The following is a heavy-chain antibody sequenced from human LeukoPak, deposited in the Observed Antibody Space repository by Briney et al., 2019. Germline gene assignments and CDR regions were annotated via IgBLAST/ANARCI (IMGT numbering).Heavy chain of an antibody. J-gene: IGHJ3*02. V-gene: IGHV4-34*12. Sequence: SETLSLTCAVYGGSFSNYYWGWIRQPSGKGLEWIGNIFYSGSTYYSPSVKSRVTISLDTSRNQFSLKLNSVTAADTAVYYCAKSNGYGLVDIWGQGTMVTVSS. CDR2: IFYSGST. D-gene: IGHD3-10*01. CDR3: AKSNGYGLVDI. CDR1: GGSFSNYY.